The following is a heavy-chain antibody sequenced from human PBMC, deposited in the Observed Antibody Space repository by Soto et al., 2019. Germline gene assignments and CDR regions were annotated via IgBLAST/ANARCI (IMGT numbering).Heavy chain of an antibody. V-gene: IGHV1-69*06. D-gene: IGHD1-26*01. Sequence: QVVLLQSGAEVKEPGSSVRVSCQVSGSTFNNFAFSWVRQAPGHGPEWMGGIVVDSNTAEYSQRFQDRVTITADTSTDLLYMELGSLTFEDTAVYYCARAIKRWEVNYYFDFWGQGTLVTVSS. CDR2: IVVDSNTA. CDR1: GSTFNNFA. J-gene: IGHJ4*02. CDR3: ARAIKRWEVNYYFDF.